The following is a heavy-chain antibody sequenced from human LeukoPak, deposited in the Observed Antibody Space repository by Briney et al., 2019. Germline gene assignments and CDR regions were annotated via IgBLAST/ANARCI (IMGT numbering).Heavy chain of an antibody. D-gene: IGHD2-8*02. J-gene: IGHJ5*02. Sequence: GGSLRLSCAASGFTFSSYAMSWVRQAPGKGLEWVSAISGSGGSTYYADSVKGRFTISRDNSKNTLYLQMNSLRAEDTAVYYCAKGVSSVVYALNWFDPWGQGTLVSVSS. CDR3: AKGVSSVVYALNWFDP. CDR1: GFTFSSYA. CDR2: ISGSGGST. V-gene: IGHV3-23*01.